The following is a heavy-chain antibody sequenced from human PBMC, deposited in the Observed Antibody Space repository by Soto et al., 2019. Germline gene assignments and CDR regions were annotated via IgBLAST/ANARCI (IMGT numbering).Heavy chain of an antibody. J-gene: IGHJ4*02. V-gene: IGHV4-30-2*01. CDR3: ARAPRGNYGYPSYFDY. D-gene: IGHD3-10*01. Sequence: SETLSLTCAVSGGSISSGGYSWSWLRQPPGKGLEWIGYIFHSGSTYYNPSLKSRVTISVDTSKNQFSLKLSSVTAADTAVYYCARAPRGNYGYPSYFDYWGQGTLVTVSS. CDR1: GGSISSGGYS. CDR2: IFHSGST.